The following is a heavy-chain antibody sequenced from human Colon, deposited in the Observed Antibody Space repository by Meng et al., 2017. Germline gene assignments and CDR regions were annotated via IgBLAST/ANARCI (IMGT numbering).Heavy chain of an antibody. J-gene: IGHJ4*02. CDR2: IYHSGST. Sequence: QVRGQEWGPRLVKRAGPLSLTCAVSGDSIRSSNWWSWVRQSPGRGLEWIGEIYHSGSTNYNPSLKNRVTMTVDNSKNQFSLTLYSVTAADTAVYYCARDHMGSLDYWGQGILVTVSS. D-gene: IGHD1-26*01. CDR3: ARDHMGSLDY. V-gene: IGHV4-4*02. CDR1: GDSIRSSNW.